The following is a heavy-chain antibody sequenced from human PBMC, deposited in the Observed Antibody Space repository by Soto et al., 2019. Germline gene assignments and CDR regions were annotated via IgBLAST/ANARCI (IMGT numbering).Heavy chain of an antibody. CDR1: GFTFSSSA. J-gene: IGHJ4*02. CDR3: AKGGYGSSWRFDY. V-gene: IGHV3-23*01. D-gene: IGHD6-13*01. CDR2: ISGSGGGT. Sequence: GGSLRLSCAASGFTFSSSAMSWVRQAPGKGLEWVSGISGSGGGTYYADSVKGRFTISRDNSKNTLYLQMNSLRAEDTAVYYCAKGGYGSSWRFDYWGQGTLVTVSS.